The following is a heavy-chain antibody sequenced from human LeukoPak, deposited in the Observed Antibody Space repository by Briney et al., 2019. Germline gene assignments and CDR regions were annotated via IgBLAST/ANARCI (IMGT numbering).Heavy chain of an antibody. CDR3: ARVIRSYYYGSGRFFIDY. CDR2: ISAYNGNT. Sequence: ASVKVSCKASGYTFTSYGISWVRQAPGQGLEWMGWISAYNGNTNYAQTLQGRVTITTDTSTSTAYMELRSLRSDDTAVYYCARVIRSYYYGSGRFFIDYWGQGTLVTVSS. V-gene: IGHV1-18*01. D-gene: IGHD3-10*01. J-gene: IGHJ4*02. CDR1: GYTFTSYG.